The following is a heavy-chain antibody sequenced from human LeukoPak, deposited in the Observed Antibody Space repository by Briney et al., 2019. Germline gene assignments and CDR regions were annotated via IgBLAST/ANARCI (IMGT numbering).Heavy chain of an antibody. CDR1: GGSISSGGYY. J-gene: IGHJ6*02. D-gene: IGHD2/OR15-2a*01. CDR2: IYYSGST. CDR3: AGGSIHYYGMDV. Sequence: SETLSLTCTVSGGSISSGGYYWSWIRQHPGKGLEWIGYIYYSGSTNYNPSLKSRVTISVDTSKNQFSLKLSSVTAADTAVYYCAGGSIHYYGMDVWGQGTTVTVSS. V-gene: IGHV4-61*08.